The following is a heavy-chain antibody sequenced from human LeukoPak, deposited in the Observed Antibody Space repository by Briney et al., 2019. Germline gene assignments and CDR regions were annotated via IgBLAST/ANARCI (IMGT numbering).Heavy chain of an antibody. CDR2: ISSSSSTI. V-gene: IGHV3-48*01. Sequence: GGSLRLSCAASGFTFSSYSMNWVRQAPGKGLEWVSYISSSSSTIYYADSVKGRFTISRDNAKNSLYLQMNSLRAEDTAVYYCAKLSRDSSGYSPFDYWGQGTLVTVSS. D-gene: IGHD3-22*01. J-gene: IGHJ4*02. CDR3: AKLSRDSSGYSPFDY. CDR1: GFTFSSYS.